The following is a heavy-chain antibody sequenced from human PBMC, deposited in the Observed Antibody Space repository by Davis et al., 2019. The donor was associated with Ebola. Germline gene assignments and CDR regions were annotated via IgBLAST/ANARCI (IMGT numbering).Heavy chain of an antibody. Sequence: GGFLRLSCAASGFTFSSYGMHWVRQAPGKGLEWVAVISYDGSNKYYADSVKGRFTISRDNSKNTLYLQMNSLRAEDTAVYYCVKGGWQQYFDYWGQGTLVTVSS. D-gene: IGHD6-13*01. CDR2: ISYDGSNK. CDR3: VKGGWQQYFDY. V-gene: IGHV3-30*18. J-gene: IGHJ4*02. CDR1: GFTFSSYG.